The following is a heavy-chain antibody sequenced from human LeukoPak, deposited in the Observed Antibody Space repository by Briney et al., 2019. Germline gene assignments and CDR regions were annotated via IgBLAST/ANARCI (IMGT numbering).Heavy chain of an antibody. J-gene: IGHJ4*02. CDR1: GGSISSGGYY. CDR3: ARGRRYGDYDPLTFDY. CDR2: IYHSGST. V-gene: IGHV4-30-2*01. Sequence: PSQTLSLTCTVSGGSISSGGYYWSWIRQPPGKGLEWIGYIYHSGSTYYNPSLKSRVTISVDRSKNQFSLKLSSVTAADTAVYYCARGRRYGDYDPLTFDYWGQGTLVTVSS. D-gene: IGHD4-17*01.